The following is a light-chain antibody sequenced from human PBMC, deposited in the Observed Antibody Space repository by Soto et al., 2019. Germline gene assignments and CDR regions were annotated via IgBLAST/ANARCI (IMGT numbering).Light chain of an antibody. V-gene: IGKV1-33*01. Sequence: DIQMTQSPSSLSASVGDRVIITCQASQDISTSLNWYQQKPGKAPKLLIYDASNLDRGVPSRFRGRGSGTDFTFVISTPQSEDIVTDYCQLYNNFPLTFGGATKVELK. CDR1: QDISTS. CDR3: QLYNNFPLT. J-gene: IGKJ4*01. CDR2: DAS.